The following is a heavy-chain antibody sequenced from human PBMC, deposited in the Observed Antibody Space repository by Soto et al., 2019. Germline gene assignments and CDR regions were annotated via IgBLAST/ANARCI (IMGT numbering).Heavy chain of an antibody. Sequence: SVKVSCKASGGTFSSYAISWVRQAPGQGLEWMGGIIPIFGTANYAQKFQGRVTITADESTSTAYMELSSLRSDDTAVYYCAKDGGREGYFGNWFDPWGQGTLVTVSS. D-gene: IGHD2-15*01. CDR3: AKDGGREGYFGNWFDP. CDR1: GGTFSSYA. V-gene: IGHV1-69*13. J-gene: IGHJ5*02. CDR2: IIPIFGTA.